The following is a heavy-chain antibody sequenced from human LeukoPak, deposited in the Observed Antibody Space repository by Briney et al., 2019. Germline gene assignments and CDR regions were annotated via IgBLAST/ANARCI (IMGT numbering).Heavy chain of an antibody. Sequence: GGSLRLSCAASGFTVSSNYMSWVRQAPGKGLEWVAVISYDGSNKYYADSVRGRFTISRDNAKNTLYLQMNSLRAEDTALYYCAKDYYDSSGYLFDYWGQGTLVIVSS. CDR3: AKDYYDSSGYLFDY. D-gene: IGHD3-22*01. CDR1: GFTVSSNY. V-gene: IGHV3-30*18. CDR2: ISYDGSNK. J-gene: IGHJ4*02.